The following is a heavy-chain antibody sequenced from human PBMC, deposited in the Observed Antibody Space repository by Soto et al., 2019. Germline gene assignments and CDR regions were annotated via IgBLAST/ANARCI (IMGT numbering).Heavy chain of an antibody. CDR3: TTSGEWGYDILTGYES. V-gene: IGHV3-15*01. CDR1: GFTFSNAW. Sequence: EVQLVESGGGLVKPGGSLRLSCAASGFTFSNAWMSWVRQAPGKGLEWVGRIKSKTDGGTTDYAAPVKGRFTISRDDSKNTLYLQMNSLKTEDTAVYYCTTSGEWGYDILTGYESWGQGTLVTVSS. J-gene: IGHJ4*02. D-gene: IGHD3-9*01. CDR2: IKSKTDGGTT.